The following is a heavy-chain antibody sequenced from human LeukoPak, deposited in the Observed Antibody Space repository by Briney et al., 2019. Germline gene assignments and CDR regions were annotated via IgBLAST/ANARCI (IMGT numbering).Heavy chain of an antibody. CDR1: GFTFSSYD. CDR2: IGTAGDT. CDR3: ASARYSDGYNPDLFDY. J-gene: IGHJ4*02. D-gene: IGHD5-24*01. Sequence: GGSLRLSCAASGFTFSSYDMHWVRQATGKVLEWVSAIGTAGDTYYPGSVKGRFTISRENAKNSLYLQMNSLRAEDTAVYYCASARYSDGYNPDLFDYWGQGTLVTVSS. V-gene: IGHV3-13*01.